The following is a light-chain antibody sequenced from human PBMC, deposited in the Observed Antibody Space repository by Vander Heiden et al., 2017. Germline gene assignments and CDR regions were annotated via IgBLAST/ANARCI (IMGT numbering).Light chain of an antibody. Sequence: IVLTQSPATLSFSPVQRATLSCRASQSVSSYLAWYQQKPGQPPRLLIYDASNRATGVPARFSGSGSERDFTLTISSLEPEDFAIYYCQQRSNWPAAFGGGTMVEIK. V-gene: IGKV3-11*02. CDR2: DAS. CDR3: QQRSNWPAA. J-gene: IGKJ4*01. CDR1: QSVSSY.